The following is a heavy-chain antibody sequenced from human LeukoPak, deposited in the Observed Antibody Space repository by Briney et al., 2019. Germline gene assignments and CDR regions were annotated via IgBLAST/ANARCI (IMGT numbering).Heavy chain of an antibody. Sequence: PSQTLSLTCTVSGGSISSGSYYWSWIRQPAGKGLEWIGRIYTSGSTNYNPSLKSRVTISVDTSKNQFSLKLSSVTAADTAVYYCARGSLYVYFDYWGQGTLVTVSS. J-gene: IGHJ4*02. D-gene: IGHD3-16*01. CDR2: IYTSGST. V-gene: IGHV4-61*02. CDR3: ARGSLYVYFDY. CDR1: GGSISSGSYY.